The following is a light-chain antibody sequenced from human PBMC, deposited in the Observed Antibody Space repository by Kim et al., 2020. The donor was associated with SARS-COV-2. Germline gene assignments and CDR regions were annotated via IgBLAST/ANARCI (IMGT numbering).Light chain of an antibody. Sequence: GQRVTISCSGGSDNIGANTVSWYQQLPRMAPILLIYNNNRRPSGVPDRFSGSKSGTSASLAISGLQSEDEADYYCSTWDDSLHVWMFGGGTQLTVL. J-gene: IGLJ3*02. V-gene: IGLV1-44*01. CDR2: NNN. CDR1: SDNIGANT. CDR3: STWDDSLHVWM.